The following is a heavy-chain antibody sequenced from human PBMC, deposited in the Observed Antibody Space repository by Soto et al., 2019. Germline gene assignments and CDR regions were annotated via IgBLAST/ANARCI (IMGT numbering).Heavy chain of an antibody. CDR1: EFAFSTYS. CDR2: ISSSSNYI. J-gene: IGHJ4*02. Sequence: EVQLVESGGGLVKPGGSLRLSCAASEFAFSTYSMNWVRQAPGKGLEWVSSISSSSNYIYYADSVKGRFTISRDNAKNSLYLQMSSLRAEDTAVYYCARDFDGRRTLDYWEQGTLVTVSS. V-gene: IGHV3-21*01. CDR3: ARDFDGRRTLDY. D-gene: IGHD4-17*01.